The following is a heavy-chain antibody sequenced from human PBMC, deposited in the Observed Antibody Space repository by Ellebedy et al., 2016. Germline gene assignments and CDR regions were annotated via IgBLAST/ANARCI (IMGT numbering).Heavy chain of an antibody. Sequence: ASVKVSCKASGYTFSSYALHWVRLAPGQRLEWMGVINPSGGSTSYAQKFQGRVTLTRDTSTTTVYMDVSSLRFEDTAVYYCARAKVPPTQYEDFGMDVWGQGTTVTVSS. CDR3: ARAKVPPTQYEDFGMDV. CDR1: GYTFSSYA. D-gene: IGHD4/OR15-4a*01. J-gene: IGHJ6*02. CDR2: INPSGGST. V-gene: IGHV1-46*01.